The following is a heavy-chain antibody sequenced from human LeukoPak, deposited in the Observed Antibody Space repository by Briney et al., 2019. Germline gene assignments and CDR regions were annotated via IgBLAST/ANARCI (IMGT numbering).Heavy chain of an antibody. CDR2: ISSSSSYI. J-gene: IGHJ4*02. CDR1: GFTFSSYS. CDR3: ARVGYYYDSSGYYYYFDY. D-gene: IGHD3-22*01. V-gene: IGHV3-21*01. Sequence: PGGSLRLSCAASGFTFSSYSMNWVRQAPGKGREWVSSISSSSSYIYYADSVKGRFTISRDNAKNSLYLQMNSLRAEDTAVYYCARVGYYYDSSGYYYYFDYWGQGTLVTVSS.